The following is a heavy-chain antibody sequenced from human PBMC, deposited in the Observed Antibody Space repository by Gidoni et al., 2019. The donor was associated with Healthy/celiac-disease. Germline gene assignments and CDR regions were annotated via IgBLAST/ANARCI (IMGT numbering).Heavy chain of an antibody. J-gene: IGHJ4*02. CDR2: INHSGST. D-gene: IGHD6-13*01. CDR1: GGSFSGYY. Sequence: QVQLQQWGAGLLKPSETLSLTCAVYGGSFSGYYWSWIRQPPGKGLEWIGEINHSGSTNYNPSLKSRVTISVDTSKNQFSLKLSSVTAADTAVYYCARGRPIQSSSWYRSIEYWGQGTLVTVSS. V-gene: IGHV4-34*01. CDR3: ARGRPIQSSSWYRSIEY.